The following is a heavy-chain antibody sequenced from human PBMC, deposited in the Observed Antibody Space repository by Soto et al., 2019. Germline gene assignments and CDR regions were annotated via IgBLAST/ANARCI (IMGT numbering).Heavy chain of an antibody. CDR3: ARDDWGPAHF. Sequence: EAQLVESGGGLVQPGGSLRLSCIASGFTFSQSWMSWVRQAPGKGLEWVANINEHGSTNFHVDSVKGRFTISRDNTRNSLYLQMNSLRVEDTAVYYYARDDWGPAHFWGQGTLVTVSS. D-gene: IGHD2-2*01. CDR2: INEHGSTN. CDR1: GFTFSQSW. J-gene: IGHJ4*02. V-gene: IGHV3-7*04.